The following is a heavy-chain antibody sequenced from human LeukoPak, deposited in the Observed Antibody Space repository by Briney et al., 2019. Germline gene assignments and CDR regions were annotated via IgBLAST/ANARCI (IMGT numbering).Heavy chain of an antibody. CDR1: GFTFSSYG. Sequence: GGTLRLSCAASGFTFSSYGMSWVRQAPGKGLEWVSAISGSGGSTYYADSVKGRFIISRDNAKNSLYLQMNSLRAEDTAVYYCARARGTLPLRPYYYMDVWGKGTTVTVSS. CDR2: ISGSGGST. D-gene: IGHD1/OR15-1a*01. CDR3: ARARGTLPLRPYYYMDV. V-gene: IGHV3-23*01. J-gene: IGHJ6*03.